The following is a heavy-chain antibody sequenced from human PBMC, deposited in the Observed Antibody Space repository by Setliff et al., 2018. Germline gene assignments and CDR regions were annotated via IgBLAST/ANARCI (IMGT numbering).Heavy chain of an antibody. J-gene: IGHJ4*02. CDR2: INPYKGHT. Sequence: ASVKVSCKASGYTFTNYGVAWVRQAPGQGLEWMGWINPYKGHTFYAHKFQDRITLTTDTSTNTGYLELRGLRSDDTAVYYCLRLVRYCTKIACQATSGDEVWGLGTLVTVSS. V-gene: IGHV1-18*01. CDR3: LRLVRYCTKIACQATSGDEV. CDR1: GYTFTNYG. D-gene: IGHD2-8*01.